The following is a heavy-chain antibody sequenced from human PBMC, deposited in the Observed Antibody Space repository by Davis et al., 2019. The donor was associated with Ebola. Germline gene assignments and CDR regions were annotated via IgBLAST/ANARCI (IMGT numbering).Heavy chain of an antibody. V-gene: IGHV4-30-2*01. CDR3: AREYYDILTGPWGMDV. D-gene: IGHD3-9*01. CDR2: IYHSGST. CDR1: GGSISSGGYS. Sequence: SETLSLTCAVYGGSISSGGYSWSWIRQPPGKGLEWIGYIYHSGSTYYNPSLKSRVTISVDTSKNQFSLKLSSVTAADTAVYYCAREYYDILTGPWGMDVWGQGTTVTVSS. J-gene: IGHJ6*02.